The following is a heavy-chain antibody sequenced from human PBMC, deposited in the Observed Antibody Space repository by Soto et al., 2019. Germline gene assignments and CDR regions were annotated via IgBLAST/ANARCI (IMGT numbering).Heavy chain of an antibody. CDR2: IYHSGST. V-gene: IGHV4-38-2*02. Sequence: SETLSLTCAVSGYSISSGYYWGWIRQPPGKGLEWIGSIYHSGSTYYNPSLKSRVTISVDTSKNQFSLKLSSVTAADTAVYYCAREGPTGSRWFGPWGQGALVTVSS. D-gene: IGHD4-4*01. CDR1: GYSISSGYY. CDR3: AREGPTGSRWFGP. J-gene: IGHJ5*02.